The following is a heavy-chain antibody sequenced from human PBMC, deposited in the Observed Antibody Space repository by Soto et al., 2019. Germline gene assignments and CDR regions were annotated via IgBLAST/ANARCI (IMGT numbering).Heavy chain of an antibody. Sequence: EVQLVESGGSLVKPGGSLRLSCAASGFTFSNAWMNWVRQAPGKGLEWVGRIKSKTDGGTTDYAAPVKGRFTISRDDSKNTLYLQKNSLKTEDTAVYYCPADAGGYDFYFDHWGQGTLVTGSS. D-gene: IGHD5-12*01. J-gene: IGHJ4*02. CDR2: IKSKTDGGTT. V-gene: IGHV3-15*07. CDR3: PADAGGYDFYFDH. CDR1: GFTFSNAW.